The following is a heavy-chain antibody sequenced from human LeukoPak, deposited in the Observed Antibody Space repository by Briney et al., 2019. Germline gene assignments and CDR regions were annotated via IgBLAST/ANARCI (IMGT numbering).Heavy chain of an antibody. CDR2: VRYDSSNK. V-gene: IGHV3-30*02. J-gene: IGHJ4*02. CDR1: GFTFSGYG. CDR3: AKFRSYCSGGSCYSLGYYFDY. Sequence: PGGSLRLSCAASGFTFSGYGMHWVRQAPGKGLEWVAFVRYDSSNKYYADSVKGRFTVSRDNSKNMLYLQMNSLRAEDTAVYYCAKFRSYCSGGSCYSLGYYFDYWGQGTLVTVSS. D-gene: IGHD2-15*01.